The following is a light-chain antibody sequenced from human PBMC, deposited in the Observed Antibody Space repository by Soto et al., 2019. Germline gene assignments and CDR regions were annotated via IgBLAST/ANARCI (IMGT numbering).Light chain of an antibody. CDR1: QTIKRDY. V-gene: IGKV3-20*01. CDR2: NTS. Sequence: ENVLTQSPGILSLSPGERATLSCRASQTIKRDYLAWYQQKPGQAPRVLIYNTSRRATGVPDRFVGSGSGTDFPLTITSLGPEDFAVCCCQQYNSAQWTFGQGTKVE. CDR3: QQYNSAQWT. J-gene: IGKJ1*01.